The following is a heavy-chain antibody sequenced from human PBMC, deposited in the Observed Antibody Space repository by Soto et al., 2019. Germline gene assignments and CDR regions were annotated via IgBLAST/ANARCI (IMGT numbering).Heavy chain of an antibody. V-gene: IGHV4-39*01. CDR1: GGSISSSTYY. D-gene: IGHD4-17*01. CDR3: ARRATTVTYDAFDI. Sequence: SETLSLTCSVSGGSISSSTYYWGWVRQPPGKGLEWIGSIYYSGTAHYTPSLRSRLTISVDTSKNQFSLNLSAVTAADTAVYYCARRATTVTYDAFDIWGQGTMVTVSS. CDR2: IYYSGTA. J-gene: IGHJ3*02.